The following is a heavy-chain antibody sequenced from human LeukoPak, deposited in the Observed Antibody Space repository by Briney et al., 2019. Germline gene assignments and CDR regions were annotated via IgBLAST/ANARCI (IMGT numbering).Heavy chain of an antibody. CDR1: GYTFTSYG. Sequence: ASVKVSCKASGYTFTSYGISWVRRAPGQGLEWMGWISAYNGNTNYAQKLQGRVTMTTDTSTSTAYMELRSLRSDDTAVYYCARVSTYYYYMDVWGKGTTVTVSS. V-gene: IGHV1-18*01. CDR2: ISAYNGNT. D-gene: IGHD1-26*01. J-gene: IGHJ6*03. CDR3: ARVSTYYYYMDV.